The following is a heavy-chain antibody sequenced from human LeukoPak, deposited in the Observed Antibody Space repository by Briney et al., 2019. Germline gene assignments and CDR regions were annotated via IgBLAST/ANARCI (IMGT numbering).Heavy chain of an antibody. V-gene: IGHV4-59*01. Sequence: SETLSLTCTVSGGSLSSYYWSWIRQPPGKGLEWIGYIYYDGSTNSNPSLRSRVSISVDTSKNQFSLKLSSVTAADTAFYYCARGVRGYRDAFDIWGQGTLVTVSS. CDR3: ARGVRGYRDAFDI. CDR1: GGSLSSYY. D-gene: IGHD5-18*01. CDR2: IYYDGST. J-gene: IGHJ3*02.